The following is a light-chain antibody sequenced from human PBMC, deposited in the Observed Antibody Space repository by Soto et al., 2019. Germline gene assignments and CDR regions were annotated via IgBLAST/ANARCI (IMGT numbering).Light chain of an antibody. CDR1: QSVATN. V-gene: IGKV3-15*01. Sequence: EIVMTQSPATLSVSPGERPTLSCRASQSVATNLAWYQQKPGQPPRLXXYGASTRATGIPGRFSGSGSGTEFTLTISSLQSEDFAVYYCQQYNNWPPITFGQGTRLEIK. J-gene: IGKJ5*01. CDR3: QQYNNWPPIT. CDR2: GAS.